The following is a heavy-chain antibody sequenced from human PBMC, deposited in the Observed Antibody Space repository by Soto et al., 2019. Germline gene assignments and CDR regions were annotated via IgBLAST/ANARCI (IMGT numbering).Heavy chain of an antibody. D-gene: IGHD3-9*01. CDR2: ISANNGNT. J-gene: IGHJ6*03. CDR3: ARGFYLTGYYYYYYMDV. Sequence: ASVKASCKASGYTFTSYGISWVRQAPGQGLEWMGWISANNGNTDYAQKFQGRVTMTRNTSISTAYMELSSLRSEDTAVYYCARGFYLTGYYYYYYMDVWGKGTTLTVSS. CDR1: GYTFTSYG. V-gene: IGHV1-8*02.